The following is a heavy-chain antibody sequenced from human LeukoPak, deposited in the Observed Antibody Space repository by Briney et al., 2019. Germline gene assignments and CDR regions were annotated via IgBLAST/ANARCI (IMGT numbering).Heavy chain of an antibody. CDR2: IYTSGST. CDR1: GGYISSYY. Sequence: SETLSLTCTVSGGYISSYYWSWIRQPAGKGLEWIGRIYTSGSTNYNPSLKSRVTMSVDTSKNQFSLKLSSVAAADTAVYYCVRDRVLGAFDIWGQGTMVTVSS. D-gene: IGHD3-16*01. J-gene: IGHJ3*02. CDR3: VRDRVLGAFDI. V-gene: IGHV4-4*07.